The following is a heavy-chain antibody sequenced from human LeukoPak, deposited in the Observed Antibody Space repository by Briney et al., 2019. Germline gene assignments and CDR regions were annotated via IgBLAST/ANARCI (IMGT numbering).Heavy chain of an antibody. CDR2: INPDSGGT. Sequence: ASVKVSCAASGYTFTGYYMHWVRQAPGQGLEWMGWINPDSGGTNYAQKFRGRVTMTRDTSTNTAYMELSSLRSDDTAVYYCARSPPGAQVVLITFEYWGQGTLVTVSS. J-gene: IGHJ4*02. D-gene: IGHD2-15*01. CDR1: GYTFTGYY. V-gene: IGHV1-2*02. CDR3: ARSPPGAQVVLITFEY.